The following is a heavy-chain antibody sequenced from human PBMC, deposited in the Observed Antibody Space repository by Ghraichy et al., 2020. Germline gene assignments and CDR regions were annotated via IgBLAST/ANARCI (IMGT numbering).Heavy chain of an antibody. Sequence: SETLSLTCAVYGGSFSGYYWSWIRQPPGKGLEWIGEINHSGSTNYNPSLKSRVTISVDTSKNQFSLKLSSVTAADTAVYYCARGHDFSSSSRYDYWGQGTLVTVSS. D-gene: IGHD6-6*01. V-gene: IGHV4-34*01. J-gene: IGHJ4*02. CDR2: INHSGST. CDR1: GGSFSGYY. CDR3: ARGHDFSSSSRYDY.